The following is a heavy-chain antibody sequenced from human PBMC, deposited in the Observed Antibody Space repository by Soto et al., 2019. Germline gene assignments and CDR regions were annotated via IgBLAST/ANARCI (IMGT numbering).Heavy chain of an antibody. CDR3: ARELVATPADYYYGMDV. J-gene: IGHJ6*02. D-gene: IGHD5-12*01. CDR1: GYTFTSYG. V-gene: IGHV1-18*01. Sequence: ASVKVSCKASGYTFTSYGISWVRQAPGQGLEWMGWISAYNGNTNYAQKLQGRVTMTTDTSTSTAYMELRSLRSDDTAVYYCARELVATPADYYYGMDVCGQGTTVTVSS. CDR2: ISAYNGNT.